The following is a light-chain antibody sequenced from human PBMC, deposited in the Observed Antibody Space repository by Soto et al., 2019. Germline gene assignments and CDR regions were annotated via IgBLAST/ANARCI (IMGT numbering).Light chain of an antibody. J-gene: IGKJ5*01. Sequence: IVLTQSPATLSLSPGERATLSCRASQSVSSYLAWYQQKPGQAPRLLIYDASNRATGIPARFSGSGSGTDFTLTISSLEPEDFAVYYCQQRSNWPPITIGQGTRLEIK. CDR2: DAS. V-gene: IGKV3-11*01. CDR1: QSVSSY. CDR3: QQRSNWPPIT.